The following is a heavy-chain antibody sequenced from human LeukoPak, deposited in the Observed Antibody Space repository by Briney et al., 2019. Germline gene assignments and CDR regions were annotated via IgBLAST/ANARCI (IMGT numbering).Heavy chain of an antibody. J-gene: IGHJ4*02. CDR1: GLTFSSYA. CDR2: ISYDGSNK. CDR3: ARDRGYSYGIDY. V-gene: IGHV3-30-3*01. D-gene: IGHD5-18*01. Sequence: PGGSLRLSCAASGLTFSSYAMHWVRQAPGKGLEWVAVISYDGSNKYYADSVKGRFTISRDNSKNTLYLQMNSLRAEDTAVYYCARDRGYSYGIDYWGQGTLVTVSS.